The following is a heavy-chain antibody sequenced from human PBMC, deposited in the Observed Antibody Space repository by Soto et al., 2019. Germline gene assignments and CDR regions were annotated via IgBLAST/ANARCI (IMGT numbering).Heavy chain of an antibody. Sequence: QVQLVESGGGVVQPGRSLRLSCAASGFTFSSYGMHWVRQAPGKGLEWVAVIWYDGSNKYYADSVKGRFTISRDNSKNPLYLQMNSLRAEDTAVYYCARTGYYDSSGYYRHFDYWGQGTLVTVSS. CDR1: GFTFSSYG. D-gene: IGHD3-22*01. V-gene: IGHV3-33*01. CDR3: ARTGYYDSSGYYRHFDY. J-gene: IGHJ4*02. CDR2: IWYDGSNK.